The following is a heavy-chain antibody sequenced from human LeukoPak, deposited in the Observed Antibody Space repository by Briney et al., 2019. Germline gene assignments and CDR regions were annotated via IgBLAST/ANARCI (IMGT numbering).Heavy chain of an antibody. V-gene: IGHV3-66*02. Sequence: PGGSLRLSCAASGFTVSSNYMSWVRQAPGKGLGWVSVIYSGGSTYYADSVKGRFTISRDNSRNTLYLQMNSLRAEDTAVYYCAREIRLLTGYPAYYFDYWGQGTLVTVSS. CDR1: GFTVSSNY. D-gene: IGHD3-9*01. J-gene: IGHJ4*02. CDR3: AREIRLLTGYPAYYFDY. CDR2: IYSGGST.